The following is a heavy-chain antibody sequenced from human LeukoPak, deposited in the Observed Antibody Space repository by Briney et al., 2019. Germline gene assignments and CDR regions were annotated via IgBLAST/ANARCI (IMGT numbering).Heavy chain of an antibody. CDR3: AAAQNFPVYCSGGSCYYYFDY. D-gene: IGHD2-15*01. V-gene: IGHV1-58*02. CDR2: IVVGSGNT. J-gene: IGHJ4*02. CDR1: GFSFTSSA. Sequence: GTSVKVSCKASGFSFTSSAMQWVRQARGQRLEWVGWIVVGSGNTNYAQKFQERVTINRDMSTSTAYMELSSLRSEDTAVYYCAAAQNFPVYCSGGSCYYYFDYWGQGTLVTVSS.